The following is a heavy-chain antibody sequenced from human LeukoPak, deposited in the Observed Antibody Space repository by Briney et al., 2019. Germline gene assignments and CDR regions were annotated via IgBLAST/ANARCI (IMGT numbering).Heavy chain of an antibody. Sequence: PSETLSLTCTVSGGSISSYYWSWIRQPPGKGLEWIGYIYYSGSTNYNPSLKSRVTISVDTSKNQFSLKLTSVTAADTAVYYCARADSAYDAFHVWGQGTMVTVSS. CDR2: IYYSGST. J-gene: IGHJ3*01. CDR1: GGSISSYY. V-gene: IGHV4-59*01. CDR3: ARADSAYDAFHV. D-gene: IGHD5-18*01.